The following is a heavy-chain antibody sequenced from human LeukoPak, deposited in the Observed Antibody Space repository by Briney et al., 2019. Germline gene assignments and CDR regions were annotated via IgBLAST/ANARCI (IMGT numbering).Heavy chain of an antibody. V-gene: IGHV1-18*01. Sequence: GASVKVSCKASGYTFTSYGISWVRQAPGQGLEWMGWISAYNGNTNYAQKLQGRVTMTTDTSTSTAYMELRSLRSDDTAVYYCARDSWRGDGYNRDFDYWGQGTLVTVSS. CDR3: ARDSWRGDGYNRDFDY. D-gene: IGHD5-24*01. CDR1: GYTFTSYG. CDR2: ISAYNGNT. J-gene: IGHJ4*02.